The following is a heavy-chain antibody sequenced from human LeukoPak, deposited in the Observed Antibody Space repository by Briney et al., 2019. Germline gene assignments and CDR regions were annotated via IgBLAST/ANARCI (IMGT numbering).Heavy chain of an antibody. Sequence: SSETLSLTCTVSGGSISSKDYYWVWIRQPPGKGLEWIGSIYYSGTTYYNPSLKSRVIISVDASKNHFSLKLRSVTAADTAVYYCGSNVYDSRGHYRFDPWGQGTLVTVSS. V-gene: IGHV4-39*02. CDR1: GGSISSKDYY. J-gene: IGHJ5*02. CDR3: GSNVYDSRGHYRFDP. CDR2: IYYSGTT. D-gene: IGHD3-22*01.